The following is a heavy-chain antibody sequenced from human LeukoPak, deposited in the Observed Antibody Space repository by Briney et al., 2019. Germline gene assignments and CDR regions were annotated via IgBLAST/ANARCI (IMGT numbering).Heavy chain of an antibody. CDR2: INPNSGGT. D-gene: IGHD1-26*01. CDR1: GYTFTGYY. V-gene: IGHV1-2*02. CDR3: GRARLLGAMFPSRKNWFDP. J-gene: IGHJ5*02. Sequence: ASVKVSCKASGYTFTGYYMHWVRQAPGQGLEWMGWINPNSGGTNYAQKFQGRVTMTRDTSISTAYMELSRLRSDDTAVYYCGRARLLGAMFPSRKNWFDPWGREPWSPSPQ.